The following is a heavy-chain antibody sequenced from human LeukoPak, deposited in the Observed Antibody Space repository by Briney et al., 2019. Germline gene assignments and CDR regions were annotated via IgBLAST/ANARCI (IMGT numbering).Heavy chain of an antibody. CDR1: GFTVRSYA. CDR2: VSDSGSST. Sequence: GRSLRLFCAAYGFTVRSYAMSWVRQAPGKGLEWVSAVSDSGSSTYYADSVKGRFTISRDNSKNTLYLQMNSLRAEDTAVYYCASYDSSGYYHYFDYWGQGTLVTVSS. V-gene: IGHV3-23*01. D-gene: IGHD3-22*01. CDR3: ASYDSSGYYHYFDY. J-gene: IGHJ4*02.